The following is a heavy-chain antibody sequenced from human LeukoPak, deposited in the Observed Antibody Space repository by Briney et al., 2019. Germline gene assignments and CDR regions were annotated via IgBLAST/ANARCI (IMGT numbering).Heavy chain of an antibody. J-gene: IGHJ3*02. Sequence: RGGSLRLSCAASGFTFSIYEMKGVRQGPGKGLEWVANIKQDGSEKHYVDSVKGRFTISRDNGKNSLSLQMNSLRAEDTAVYYCARMCYYGSGSPVDAFDIWGQGTMVTVSS. CDR2: IKQDGSEK. V-gene: IGHV3-7*04. D-gene: IGHD3-10*01. CDR3: ARMCYYGSGSPVDAFDI. CDR1: GFTFSIYE.